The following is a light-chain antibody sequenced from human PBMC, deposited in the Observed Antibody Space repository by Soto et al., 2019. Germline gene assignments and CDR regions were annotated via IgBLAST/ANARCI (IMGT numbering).Light chain of an antibody. CDR2: AAS. CDR1: QDISSY. CDR3: QKYNSAPNT. Sequence: DVQMTQSPSSLSASVGDRVTITCRASQDISSYLAWYQQKPGKVPMVLIFAASTLQPGVPSRFSGSGSGTEFALTISSLQPEDVATYYCQKYNSAPNTFGGGTKVELK. J-gene: IGKJ4*01. V-gene: IGKV1-27*01.